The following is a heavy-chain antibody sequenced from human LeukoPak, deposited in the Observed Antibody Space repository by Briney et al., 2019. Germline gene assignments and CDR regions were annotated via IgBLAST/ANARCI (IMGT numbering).Heavy chain of an antibody. CDR2: IYYSGST. CDR3: ARTSCSSTSCYWGDWFDP. CDR1: GGSISSYY. Sequence: SETLSLTCTVSGGSISSYYWSWIRQPPGKGLEWIGYIYYSGSTNYNPSLKSRVTISVDTSKNQFSLKLSSVTAADTAAYYCARTSCSSTSCYWGDWFDPWGQGTLVTVSS. D-gene: IGHD2-2*01. V-gene: IGHV4-59*01. J-gene: IGHJ5*02.